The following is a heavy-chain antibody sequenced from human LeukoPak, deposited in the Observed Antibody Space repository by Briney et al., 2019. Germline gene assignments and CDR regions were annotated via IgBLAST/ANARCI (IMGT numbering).Heavy chain of an antibody. CDR3: ARISYGSGSSADY. Sequence: GGSLRLSCAASGFTLSSYSMNWVRQAPGKGLEWVSSISSSSSYIYYADSVKGRFTISRDNAKNSLYLQMNSLRAEDTAVYYCARISYGSGSSADYWGQGTLVTVSS. J-gene: IGHJ4*02. CDR2: ISSSSSYI. CDR1: GFTLSSYS. D-gene: IGHD3-10*01. V-gene: IGHV3-21*01.